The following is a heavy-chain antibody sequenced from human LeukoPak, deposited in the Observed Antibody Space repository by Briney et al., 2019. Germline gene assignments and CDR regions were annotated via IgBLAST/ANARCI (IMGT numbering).Heavy chain of an antibody. D-gene: IGHD6-19*01. J-gene: IGHJ4*02. CDR3: ARAHASYSSGWYILGY. V-gene: IGHV1-2*02. CDR1: GYTFTGYY. Sequence: GASLKVSCTASGYTFTGYYMHWVRQAPGQRLEWMGGISHNSGGTNYAQKSQGRVTMTRDTSISTAYMALSRLRSDDTAVYYCARAHASYSSGWYILGYWGQGTLVTVSS. CDR2: ISHNSGGT.